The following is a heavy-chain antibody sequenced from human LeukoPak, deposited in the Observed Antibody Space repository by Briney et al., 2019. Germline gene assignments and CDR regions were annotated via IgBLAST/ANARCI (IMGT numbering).Heavy chain of an antibody. CDR3: ARGSTAIAGAFDI. D-gene: IGHD5-18*01. CDR2: IYHSGST. Sequence: PSETLSLTCTVSGYSISSGYYWVWIRQPPGKGLEWIGSIYHSGSTYYNPSLKSRVTISIDTSKNQFSLKLSSVTAADTAVYYCARGSTAIAGAFDIWGQGTMVTVSS. CDR1: GYSISSGYY. J-gene: IGHJ3*02. V-gene: IGHV4-38-2*02.